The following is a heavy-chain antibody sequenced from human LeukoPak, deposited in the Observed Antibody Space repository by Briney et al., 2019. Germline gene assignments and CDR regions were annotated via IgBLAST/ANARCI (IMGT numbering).Heavy chain of an antibody. CDR1: GGSISSSSYY. Sequence: SETLSLTCTVSGGSISSSSYYWGWIRQPPGQGLEWIGSMYYSGSTYYNPSLKSRVTISVDTSKNQLSLKLSSVTAADTAVYYCARHDYGDSGWFDPWGQGTLVTVSS. J-gene: IGHJ5*02. CDR3: ARHDYGDSGWFDP. V-gene: IGHV4-39*01. D-gene: IGHD4-17*01. CDR2: MYYSGST.